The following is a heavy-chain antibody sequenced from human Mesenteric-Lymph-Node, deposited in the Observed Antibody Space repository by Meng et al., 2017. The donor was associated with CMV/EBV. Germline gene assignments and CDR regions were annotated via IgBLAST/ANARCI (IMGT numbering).Heavy chain of an antibody. CDR1: GGSFSGYY. V-gene: IGHV4-34*01. D-gene: IGHD3-9*01. CDR3: ARGSSYDILTGYFDY. J-gene: IGHJ4*02. Sequence: QGHLHRGGAGLLKPSETLSGTCAVYGGSFSGYYWNWIRQSPEKGLEWIGEINHSGSTTYNPSFTSRIIISVDTSTNQISLNMSSVTAADTAVYYCARGSSYDILTGYFDYWGQGALVTVSS. CDR2: INHSGST.